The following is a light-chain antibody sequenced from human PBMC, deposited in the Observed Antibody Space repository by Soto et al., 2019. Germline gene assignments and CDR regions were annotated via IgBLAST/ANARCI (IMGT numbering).Light chain of an antibody. J-gene: IGKJ4*01. Sequence: AIRMTQSPSSLSASTGDRVTITCRASQGISSYLAWYQQKPGKAPKLLIYAASTLQSGVPSRFSGSGSGTDFTLTISSLQPEEFANYYCQQANSFPFAFGGGTKV. CDR1: QGISSY. CDR2: AAS. CDR3: QQANSFPFA. V-gene: IGKV1-8*01.